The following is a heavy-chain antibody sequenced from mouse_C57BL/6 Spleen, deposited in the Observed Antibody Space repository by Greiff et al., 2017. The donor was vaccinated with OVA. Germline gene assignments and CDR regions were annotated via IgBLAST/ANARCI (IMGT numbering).Heavy chain of an antibody. D-gene: IGHD4-1*01. Sequence: VQLQESGAELVKPGASVKISCKASGYAFSSYWMNWVKQRPGKGLEWIGQIYPGDGDTNYNGKFKGKATLTADKSSSTAYMQLSSLTSEDSAVYFCAREGITGYFDYWGQGTTLTVSS. CDR3: AREGITGYFDY. CDR1: GYAFSSYW. V-gene: IGHV1-80*01. J-gene: IGHJ2*01. CDR2: IYPGDGDT.